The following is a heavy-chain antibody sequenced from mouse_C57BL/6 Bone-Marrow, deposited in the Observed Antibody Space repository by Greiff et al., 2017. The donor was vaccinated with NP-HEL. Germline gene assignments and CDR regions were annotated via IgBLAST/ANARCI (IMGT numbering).Heavy chain of an antibody. CDR1: GYTFTSYG. J-gene: IGHJ2*01. Sequence: VKLMESGAELARPGASVKLSCKASGYTFTSYGISWVKQRTGQGLEWIGEIYPRSGNTYYNEKFKGKATLTADKSSSTAYMELRSLTSEDSAVYFCAITYYYGSSLDYWGQGTTLTVSS. D-gene: IGHD1-1*01. CDR3: AITYYYGSSLDY. CDR2: IYPRSGNT. V-gene: IGHV1-81*01.